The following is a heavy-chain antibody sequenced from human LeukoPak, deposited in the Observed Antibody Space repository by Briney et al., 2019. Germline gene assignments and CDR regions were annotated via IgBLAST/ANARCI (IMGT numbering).Heavy chain of an antibody. CDR2: ISGSGDST. J-gene: IGHJ4*02. D-gene: IGHD6-25*01. Sequence: PGGSLRLSCAASGFTFSSYAMSWVRQAPGKGLEWVSAISGSGDSTYYADSVKGRFAISRDRSKSTMYLQMTSLTADDTAVYYCAKGSGTSRPYYLDYWGRGTLVTVSS. V-gene: IGHV3-23*01. CDR1: GFTFSSYA. CDR3: AKGSGTSRPYYLDY.